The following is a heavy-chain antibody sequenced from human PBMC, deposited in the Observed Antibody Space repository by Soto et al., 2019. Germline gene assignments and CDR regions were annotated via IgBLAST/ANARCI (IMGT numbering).Heavy chain of an antibody. CDR1: GGTFGSYA. V-gene: IGHV1-69*01. CDR2: IIPIFGTP. J-gene: IGHJ3*02. CDR3: ARRAGYSSSSTAFDI. D-gene: IGHD6-6*01. Sequence: QVQLVQSGADVKKPGSSVKLSCKASGGTFGSYAINWVRQAPGQGLEWMGGIIPIFGTPSYAQKFQDRVTLTAGESASAAYMELSSLRSDDTAVYYCARRAGYSSSSTAFDIWSQGTMVTVSS.